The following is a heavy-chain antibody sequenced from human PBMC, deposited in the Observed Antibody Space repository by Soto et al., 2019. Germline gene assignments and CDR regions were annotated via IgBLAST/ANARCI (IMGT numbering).Heavy chain of an antibody. CDR2: IWYDGSKV. D-gene: IGHD2-15*01. CDR3: ARTGGSTAYGLDV. CDR1: RFTFSSYG. J-gene: IGHJ6*02. V-gene: IGHV3-33*01. Sequence: QVQLVESGGGVVQPGRSLRLSCVASRFTFSSYGMHWVRQAPGKGLEWVAVIWYDGSKVYYADSVKGRFTISRDNSRNTLSLQMNSLRTEDTAVYYCARTGGSTAYGLDVCGQGTTVTVSS.